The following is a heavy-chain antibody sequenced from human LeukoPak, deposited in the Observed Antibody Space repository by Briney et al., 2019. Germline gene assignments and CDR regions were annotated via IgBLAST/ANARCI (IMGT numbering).Heavy chain of an antibody. J-gene: IGHJ4*02. CDR3: AKAQDYNSSGYLDY. V-gene: IGHV3-33*06. Sequence: GRSLRLSCAASGFTFSSYGMHWVRQAPGKGLEWVAVIWYDGSNKYYADSVKGRFTISRDNSKSTLYLQMNSLRAEDTAVYYCAKAQDYNSSGYLDYWGQGTLVTVSS. CDR2: IWYDGSNK. CDR1: GFTFSSYG. D-gene: IGHD3-22*01.